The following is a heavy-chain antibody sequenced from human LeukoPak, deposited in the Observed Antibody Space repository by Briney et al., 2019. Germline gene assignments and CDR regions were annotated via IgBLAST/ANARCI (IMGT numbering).Heavy chain of an antibody. D-gene: IGHD6-13*01. CDR3: AGQQLVLAGGDY. CDR1: GGSFSGYY. CDR2: INHSGST. V-gene: IGHV4-34*01. Sequence: SETLSLTCAVYGGSFSGYYWSWIRQPPGKGLEWIGEINHSGSTNYNPSLKSRVTISVDTPKNQFSLKLSSVTAADTAVYYCAGQQLVLAGGDYWGQGTPVTVSS. J-gene: IGHJ4*02.